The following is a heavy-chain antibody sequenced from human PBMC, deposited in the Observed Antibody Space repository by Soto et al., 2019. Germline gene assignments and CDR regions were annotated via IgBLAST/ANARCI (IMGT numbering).Heavy chain of an antibody. Sequence: QVQLQQWGAGLLKPSETLSLTCAVSGGSFSGSYCSWIRQPPGKGLEWIGEINHSGSTNYNPSLKSRFTLLVDTSKNQFSLILTSVTAADTAVYYCARRYCSGGRCYSTPSRYYYLDVWGKGSTVTVSS. V-gene: IGHV4-34*01. D-gene: IGHD2-15*01. CDR3: ARRYCSGGRCYSTPSRYYYLDV. CDR1: GGSFSGSY. CDR2: INHSGST. J-gene: IGHJ6*03.